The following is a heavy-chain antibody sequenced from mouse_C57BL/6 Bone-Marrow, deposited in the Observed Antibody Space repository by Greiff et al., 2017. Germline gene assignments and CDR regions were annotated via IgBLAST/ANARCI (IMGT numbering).Heavy chain of an antibody. CDR1: GYTFTSYW. V-gene: IGHV1-7*01. CDR3: ARETGPYYFDY. CDR2: INPSSGYT. J-gene: IGHJ2*01. D-gene: IGHD4-1*01. Sequence: QVQLQQSGAELAKPGASVKLSCKASGYTFTSYWMHWVKQRPGQGLEWIGYINPSSGYTKYSQKFKDKATLTADKSSRTAYMQLSSLTYEDSAVYYCARETGPYYFDYWGQGTTLTVSS.